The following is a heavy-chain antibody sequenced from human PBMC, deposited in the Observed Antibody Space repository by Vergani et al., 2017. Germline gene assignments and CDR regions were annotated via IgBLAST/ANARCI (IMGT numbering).Heavy chain of an antibody. CDR2: IKQDGSEK. J-gene: IGHJ4*02. CDR3: ARGVGDY. Sequence: VQLVESGGGLVQPGGSLRLSCAASGFTVSSNYMSWVRQAPGKGLEWVANIKQDGSEKYYVDSVKGRFTISRDNAKNSLYLQMNSLRAEDTAVYYCARGVGDYWGQGTLVTVSS. V-gene: IGHV3-7*03. D-gene: IGHD1-26*01. CDR1: GFTVSSNY.